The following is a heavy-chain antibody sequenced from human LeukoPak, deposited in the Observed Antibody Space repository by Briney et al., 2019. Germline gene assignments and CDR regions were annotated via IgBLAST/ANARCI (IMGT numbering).Heavy chain of an antibody. CDR3: ARPQGDTTRSHGMDV. Sequence: PGGSLRLSCAASGFTFSNYWMHWVRQAPGKGLEWISRTNTDGSFTDHAGSVKGRFTISRDNAKNTLYLQMSSLRAEDTAVYYCARPQGDTTRSHGMDVWGQGTTVTVSS. J-gene: IGHJ6*02. V-gene: IGHV3-74*01. CDR2: TNTDGSFT. CDR1: GFTFSNYW. D-gene: IGHD1-26*01.